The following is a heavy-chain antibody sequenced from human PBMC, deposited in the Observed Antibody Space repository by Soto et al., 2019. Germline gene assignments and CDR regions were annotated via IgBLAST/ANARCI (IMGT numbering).Heavy chain of an antibody. V-gene: IGHV4-31*03. D-gene: IGHD2-2*01. CDR3: ARATPAGSADF. J-gene: IGHJ4*02. Sequence: QVQLQESGPGLVKPSQTLSLTCTVSGGSNIRDGYYWSWIRQHPGKGLEWIAYISYSGSSYSNPSLMSRVTISADTSKSQFSLRLTSVTAADTAVYFCARATPAGSADFWGQGTLVTVSS. CDR2: ISYSGSS. CDR1: GGSNIRDGYY.